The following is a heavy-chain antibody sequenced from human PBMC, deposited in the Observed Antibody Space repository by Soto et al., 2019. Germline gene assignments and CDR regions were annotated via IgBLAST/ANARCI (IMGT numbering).Heavy chain of an antibody. J-gene: IGHJ4*02. V-gene: IGHV4-59*08. CDR3: ACGRAPPLLGY. D-gene: IGHD3-16*01. CDR1: GGSISSYY. Sequence: QVQLQESGPGLVKPSETLSLTCTVSGGSISSYYWSWIRQPPGKGLEWIGYIYYSGSTNYNPSLKSQVTISVDTSKNQFSLKLSSVTAADTAVYYCACGRAPPLLGYWGQGTLVTVSS. CDR2: IYYSGST.